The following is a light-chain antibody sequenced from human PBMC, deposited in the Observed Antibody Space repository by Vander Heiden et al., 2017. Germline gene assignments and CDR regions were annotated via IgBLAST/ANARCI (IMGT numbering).Light chain of an antibody. V-gene: IGKV1-5*03. CDR1: QRISSG. Sequence: IQMTQSPATLSASVGDRVSITCRASQRISSGLAWDQQKPGKAPKLLIDKASSLESGIPSRFSGSGSGTEFTLTISSLQPDDFATYYCQHQRTFGQGTKEEIK. CDR3: QHQRT. J-gene: IGKJ1*01. CDR2: KAS.